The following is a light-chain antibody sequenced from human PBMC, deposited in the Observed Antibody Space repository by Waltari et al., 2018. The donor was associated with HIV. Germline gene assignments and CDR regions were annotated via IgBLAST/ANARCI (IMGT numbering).Light chain of an antibody. V-gene: IGLV1-47*01. CDR3: AAWDDTLSSYV. CDR2: RTN. J-gene: IGLJ1*01. Sequence: QSVLTQPPSASGTPGQRVTISCSGSNSNIGGKDVYWFQHLPGTVPKLLIYRTNQRRSGVPDRFSGSKSGTSASLAISGLRSDDEADYYCAAWDDTLSSYVFGTGTTVTV. CDR1: NSNIGGKD.